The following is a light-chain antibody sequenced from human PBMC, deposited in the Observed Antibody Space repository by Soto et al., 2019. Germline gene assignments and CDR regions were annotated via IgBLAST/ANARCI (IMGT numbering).Light chain of an antibody. CDR2: WAS. J-gene: IGKJ4*01. CDR3: QHYYNLPHT. CDR1: QSLFYSATNKNY. V-gene: IGKV4-1*01. Sequence: DIVMTQSPDSLAVSLGERATINCKSSQSLFYSATNKNYLSWYQQRPGQPPKLLIYWASTRESGVPDRFSGSGSGTDFTLPINSLQAEDVALYYCQHYYNLPHTSGGGTKLEIK.